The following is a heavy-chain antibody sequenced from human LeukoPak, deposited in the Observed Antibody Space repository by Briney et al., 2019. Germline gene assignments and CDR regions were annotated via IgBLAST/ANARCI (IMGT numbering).Heavy chain of an antibody. CDR2: ISGSGGST. CDR1: EFTFSSYA. CDR3: AKAKDRGVINSFDY. Sequence: GGSLRLSCAASEFTFSSYAMSLVRQAPGKGLEWVSAISGSGGSTYYADSLKGRFTISRDNSKNTLYLQMNSLRAEDTAVYYCAKAKDRGVINSFDYWAREPWSPSPQ. D-gene: IGHD3-10*01. J-gene: IGHJ4*02. V-gene: IGHV3-23*01.